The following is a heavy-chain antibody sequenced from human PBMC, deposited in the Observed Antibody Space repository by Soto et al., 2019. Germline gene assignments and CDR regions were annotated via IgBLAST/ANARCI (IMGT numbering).Heavy chain of an antibody. CDR3: ARDLITMVRGVNSFDY. D-gene: IGHD3-10*01. J-gene: IGHJ4*02. CDR2: IYSGGST. Sequence: GGSLRLSCAASGFTVSSNYMSWVRQAPGKGLEWVSVIYSGGSTYYADSVKGRFTISRDNSKNTLYLQMNSLRAEDTAVYYCARDLITMVRGVNSFDYWGQGTLVTVSS. V-gene: IGHV3-66*01. CDR1: GFTVSSNY.